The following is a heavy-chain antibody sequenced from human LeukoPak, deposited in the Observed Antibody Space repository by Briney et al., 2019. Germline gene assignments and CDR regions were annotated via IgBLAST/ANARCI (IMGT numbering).Heavy chain of an antibody. CDR3: ARFETCTSTTCDDTFDI. D-gene: IGHD2-2*01. CDR1: GFTFSSYS. V-gene: IGHV3-21*01. CDR2: ISSRGSSI. Sequence: PGGSLRLSCAASGFTFSSYSLNWVRQAPGKGLEWVSSISSRGSSIYYAVSVKGRFTISRDNAKNSLYLQMNSLRAEDTAVYYCARFETCTSTTCDDTFDIWGQGTTVTVSS. J-gene: IGHJ3*02.